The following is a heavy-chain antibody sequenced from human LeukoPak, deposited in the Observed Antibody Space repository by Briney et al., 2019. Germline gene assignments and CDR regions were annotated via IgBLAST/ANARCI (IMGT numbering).Heavy chain of an antibody. CDR2: INSDGSST. CDR1: GFPFSSRW. D-gene: IGHD5-12*01. J-gene: IGHJ4*02. CDR3: ARVGQAGYVGYPLDY. Sequence: GGSLRLSCAASGFPFSSRWMYWVRQTPGKGLVWVSRINSDGSSTSYADSVKGRFTISRDNAKNTLYLQMNSLRAEDTAVFYCARVGQAGYVGYPLDYRGQGTLVTVSS. V-gene: IGHV3-74*01.